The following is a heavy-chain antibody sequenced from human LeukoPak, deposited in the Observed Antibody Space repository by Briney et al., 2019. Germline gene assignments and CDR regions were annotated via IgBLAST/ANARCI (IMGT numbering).Heavy chain of an antibody. V-gene: IGHV3-48*03. Sequence: PGGSLRLSCAASGFTFSNYEMNWVRQAPGKGLEWVSYISSSGSTIYYADSVKGRFTISRDNSKNTLYLQMNSLRAEDTAVYYCAKGFSSRYFDWVPFDYWGQGTLVTVSS. J-gene: IGHJ4*02. D-gene: IGHD3-9*01. CDR3: AKGFSSRYFDWVPFDY. CDR2: ISSSGSTI. CDR1: GFTFSNYE.